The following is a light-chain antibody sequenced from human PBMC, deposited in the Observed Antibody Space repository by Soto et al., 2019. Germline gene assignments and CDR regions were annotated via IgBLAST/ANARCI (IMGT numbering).Light chain of an antibody. CDR3: QTWGTGPWV. Sequence: QPVLTQSPSASASLGASVKLTCTLSSGHSSYAIAWHQQQPEKGPRYLMKLNSDGNHSKGDGIPDRFSGSSSGAERYLTISSLQSDDEADYYCQTWGTGPWVFGGGTKLTVL. V-gene: IGLV4-69*01. J-gene: IGLJ3*02. CDR1: SGHSSYA. CDR2: LNSDGNH.